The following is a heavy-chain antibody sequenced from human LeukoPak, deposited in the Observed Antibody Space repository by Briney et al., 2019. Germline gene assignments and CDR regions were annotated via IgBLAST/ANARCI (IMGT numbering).Heavy chain of an antibody. CDR3: ARGRAAAD. CDR1: GYTFTYND. CDR2: MNPGTANT. V-gene: IGHV1-8*01. J-gene: IGHJ4*02. Sequence: ASVKVSCKASGYTFTYNDINWVRQATGQGLEWMGWMNPGTANTGYSQKFQGRLAMTADTSINTAYMELSGLTSADTAVYYCARGRAAADWGQGTLVTVSS. D-gene: IGHD2-15*01.